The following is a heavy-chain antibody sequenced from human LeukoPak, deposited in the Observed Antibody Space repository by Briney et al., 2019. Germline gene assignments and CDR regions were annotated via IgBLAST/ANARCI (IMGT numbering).Heavy chain of an antibody. V-gene: IGHV4-59*01. CDR1: GGSIRSYY. J-gene: IGHJ4*02. D-gene: IGHD5-24*01. CDR2: IYYSGST. CDR3: ARVGRYGYNLEYFDY. Sequence: SETLSLTCTVSGGSIRSYYWSWIRQPPGKGLEWIGYIYYSGSTNYNPSLKSGVTISVDTSKNQFSLKLSSVTAADTAVYYCARVGRYGYNLEYFDYWGQGTLVTVSS.